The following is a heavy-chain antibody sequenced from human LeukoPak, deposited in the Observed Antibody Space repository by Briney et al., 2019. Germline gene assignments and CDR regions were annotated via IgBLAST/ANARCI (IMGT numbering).Heavy chain of an antibody. CDR1: GFIFSSYA. D-gene: IGHD3-3*01. J-gene: IGHJ3*02. V-gene: IGHV3-23*01. CDR3: AKTLGEFTSAFDI. Sequence: GGSLRLSCAASGFIFSSYAMSWVRQAPGKGLEWVSAISVSGGSTYYADSVKGRFTVSRDNSKNTLYLQMNSLRAEDTAVYYCAKTLGEFTSAFDIWGQGTMVTVSP. CDR2: ISVSGGST.